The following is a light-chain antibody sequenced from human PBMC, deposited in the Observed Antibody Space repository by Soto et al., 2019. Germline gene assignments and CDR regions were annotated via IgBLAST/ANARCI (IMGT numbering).Light chain of an antibody. CDR3: QQYKT. J-gene: IGKJ1*01. V-gene: IGKV3-20*01. Sequence: EIVLTQSPGTLSLSPGERATLSCRASQSVSSLYLAWYQQKPGQAPRLLIYGASSRATGIPDRFSGSGSGTDFTLTISRLEPEDFAVYYCQQYKTFGQGTKMEIK. CDR2: GAS. CDR1: QSVSSLY.